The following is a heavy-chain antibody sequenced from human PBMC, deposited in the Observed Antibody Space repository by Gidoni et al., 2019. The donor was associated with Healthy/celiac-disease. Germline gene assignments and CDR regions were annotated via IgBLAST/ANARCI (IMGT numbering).Heavy chain of an antibody. CDR2: IYYSGST. V-gene: IGHV4-39*07. CDR3: ARVRFGGFDY. D-gene: IGHD3-10*01. Sequence: QLQLQESGPGLVKPSETLSLTCPVSGGSISSSSYYWGWIRQPPGKGLEWIGSIYYSGSTYYNPSLKSRVTISVDTSKNQFSLKLSSVTAADTAVYYCARVRFGGFDYWGQGTLVTVSS. J-gene: IGHJ4*02. CDR1: GGSISSSSYY.